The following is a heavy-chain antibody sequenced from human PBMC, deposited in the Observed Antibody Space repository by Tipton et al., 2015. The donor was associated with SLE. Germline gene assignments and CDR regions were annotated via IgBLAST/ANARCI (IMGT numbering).Heavy chain of an antibody. V-gene: IGHV4-4*07. J-gene: IGHJ4*02. D-gene: IGHD2-21*01. CDR2: IYAGGST. CDR3: AGHVAAVPGYFDY. Sequence: TLSLTCTVSGGSISSYYWSWIRQPAGKGLEWIGRIYAGGSTNYNPSLKSRVTMSVDASKNQFSLKLSSVTAADTAVYYCAGHVAAVPGYFDYWGQGTLVTVSS. CDR1: GGSISSYY.